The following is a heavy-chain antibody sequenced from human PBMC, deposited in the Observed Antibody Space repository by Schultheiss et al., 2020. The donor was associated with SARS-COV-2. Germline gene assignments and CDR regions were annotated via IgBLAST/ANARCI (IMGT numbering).Heavy chain of an antibody. J-gene: IGHJ4*02. D-gene: IGHD5-24*01. CDR3: ARATRVESLFSVRGGSFDF. CDR1: GYSISSGHH. V-gene: IGHV4-38-2*02. Sequence: SQTLSLTCSVSGYSISSGHHWGWIRQPPGKGLEWIGSINHSGSTYYNPSLKSRVTISVDTSKNQFSLKLSSVTAADTAVYYCARATRVESLFSVRGGSFDFWGRGALVTVSS. CDR2: INHSGST.